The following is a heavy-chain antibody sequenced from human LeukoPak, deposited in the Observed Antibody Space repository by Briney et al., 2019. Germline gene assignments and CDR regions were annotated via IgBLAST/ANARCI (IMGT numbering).Heavy chain of an antibody. CDR2: ISNNGGYT. CDR3: ARCGYYYPS. J-gene: IGHJ4*02. V-gene: IGHV3-23*01. D-gene: IGHD3-22*01. CDR1: GFTFSSSA. Sequence: GGSLRLSCAASGFTFSSSAMSWVRQAPGKGLEWVSAISNNGGYTYYADSVQGRFTISRDNSKSTLCLQMNSLRAEDTAVYYRARCGYYYPSWGQGTLVTVSS.